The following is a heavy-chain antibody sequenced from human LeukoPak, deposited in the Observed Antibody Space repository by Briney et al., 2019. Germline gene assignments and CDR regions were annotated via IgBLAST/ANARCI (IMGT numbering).Heavy chain of an antibody. Sequence: GGSLRLSCAASGFTFSSYAMSWVRQAPGKGLEWVSAISGSGGSTYYADSVKGRFTISRDNSKNTLYLQMNSLRAEDTAVYYCAKDRTSITGYSSSWYGNWFDPWGQGTLVTVSS. V-gene: IGHV3-23*01. CDR2: ISGSGGST. CDR1: GFTFSSYA. J-gene: IGHJ5*02. CDR3: AKDRTSITGYSSSWYGNWFDP. D-gene: IGHD6-13*01.